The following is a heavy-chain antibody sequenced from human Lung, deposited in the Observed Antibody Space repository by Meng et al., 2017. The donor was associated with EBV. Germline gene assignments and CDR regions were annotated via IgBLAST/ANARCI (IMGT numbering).Heavy chain of an antibody. V-gene: IGHV1-3*01. CDR1: GYSFTTYA. Sequence: QVQLVQSGAEVKKPGASVKVSCKASGYSFTTYAMHWVRQAPGQRLEWMGWINAGNGNTKYSEKFQSRVTITRDTAASTAYMELSSLRSEDTAVYYCARVEVGITSGDYWGQGTLVTVSS. CDR3: ARVEVGITSGDY. J-gene: IGHJ4*02. D-gene: IGHD1-26*01. CDR2: INAGNGNT.